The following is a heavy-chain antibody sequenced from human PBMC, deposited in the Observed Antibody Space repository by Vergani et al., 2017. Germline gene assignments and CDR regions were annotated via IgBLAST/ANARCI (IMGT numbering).Heavy chain of an antibody. CDR2: IYTSGAT. Sequence: QVQLQESGPGLVKPSQTLSLTCTVSGGSFSTGGQSWTWLRQSAGKGLEWIGRIYTSGATNYNPSLRSRAIMSVDASKTQFSLTLTSVSAADTAVYYCASDTHSGQRADRWGQGILVTVTS. CDR3: ASDTHSGQRADR. CDR1: GGSFSTGGQS. V-gene: IGHV4-61*02. D-gene: IGHD6-19*01. J-gene: IGHJ5*02.